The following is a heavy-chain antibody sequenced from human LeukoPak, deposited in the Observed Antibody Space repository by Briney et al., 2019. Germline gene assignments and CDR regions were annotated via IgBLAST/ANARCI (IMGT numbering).Heavy chain of an antibody. D-gene: IGHD1-26*01. J-gene: IGHJ6*03. Sequence: GASVKVSCKASGGTFSSYAISWVRQAPGQGLEWTGGIIPIFGTANYAQKFQGRVTITTDESTSTAYMELSSLRSEDTAVYYCARAGLYSGSYPQPAPYYMDVWGKGTTVTVSS. CDR1: GGTFSSYA. V-gene: IGHV1-69*05. CDR2: IIPIFGTA. CDR3: ARAGLYSGSYPQPAPYYMDV.